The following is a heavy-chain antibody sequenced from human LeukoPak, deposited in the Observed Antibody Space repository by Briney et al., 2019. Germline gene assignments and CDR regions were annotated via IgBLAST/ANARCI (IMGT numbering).Heavy chain of an antibody. J-gene: IGHJ4*02. Sequence: PGGSVRLSCAASGLTVSCYMSWVRQAPGKGLEGVSVIYSGGSIYYADSVKGRFTISRDKSKNTLYLQMNSLRAEDTAVYYCARPPYGGVDYWGQGTLVTVSS. CDR1: GLTVSCY. D-gene: IGHD4-23*01. V-gene: IGHV3-66*04. CDR2: IYSGGSI. CDR3: ARPPYGGVDY.